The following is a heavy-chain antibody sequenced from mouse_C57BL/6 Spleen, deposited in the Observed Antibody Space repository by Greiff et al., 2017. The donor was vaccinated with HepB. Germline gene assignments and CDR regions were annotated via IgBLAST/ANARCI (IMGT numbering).Heavy chain of an antibody. V-gene: IGHV5-16*01. CDR2: INYDGSST. J-gene: IGHJ4*01. D-gene: IGHD2-2*01. CDR1: GFTFSDYY. Sequence: EVKLVESEGGLVQPGSSMKLSCTASGFTFSDYYMAWVRQVPEKGLEWVANINYDGSSTYYLDSLKSRFIISRDNAKNILYLQMSSLKSEDTATYYCARGGGSTMVTYYAMDYWGQGTSVTVSS. CDR3: ARGGGSTMVTYYAMDY.